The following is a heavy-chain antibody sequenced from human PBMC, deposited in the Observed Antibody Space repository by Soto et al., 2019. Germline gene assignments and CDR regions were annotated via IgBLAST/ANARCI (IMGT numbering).Heavy chain of an antibody. Sequence: QVQLVESGGGEVQPGRCLTISCAASGFTFSTYGMHWVRQTPGKGLEWVAVISYDGTNKFYSDSVKGRFTISRDNFKNTLTLQMNSLRADDTAVYSCAKDLQSYGDYDYYCYGMDVWGLGTRVTVSS. CDR1: GFTFSTYG. V-gene: IGHV3-30*18. D-gene: IGHD4-17*01. CDR3: AKDLQSYGDYDYYCYGMDV. J-gene: IGHJ6*02. CDR2: ISYDGTNK.